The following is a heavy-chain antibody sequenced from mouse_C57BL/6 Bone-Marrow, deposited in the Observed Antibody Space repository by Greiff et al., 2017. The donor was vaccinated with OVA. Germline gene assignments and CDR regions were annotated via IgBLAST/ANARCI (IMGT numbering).Heavy chain of an antibody. J-gene: IGHJ2*01. CDR2: IRLKSDNYAT. Sequence: EVMLVESGGGLVQPGGSMKLSCVASGFTFSNYWMNWVRQSPEKGLEWVAQIRLKSDNYATHYAESVKGRFTISRDDSKSSVYLQMNNLRAEDTGIYYCTKTAQATFFDYWGQGTTLTVSS. CDR3: TKTAQATFFDY. D-gene: IGHD3-2*02. CDR1: GFTFSNYW. V-gene: IGHV6-3*01.